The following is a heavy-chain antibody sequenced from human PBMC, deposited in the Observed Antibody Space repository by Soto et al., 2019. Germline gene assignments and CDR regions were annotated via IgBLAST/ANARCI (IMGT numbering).Heavy chain of an antibody. J-gene: IGHJ5*02. D-gene: IGHD6-19*01. Sequence: QVQLVQSGAEVKKPGASVKVSCKASGYTFTGYYMHWVRQAPGQGLEWMGWINPNSGGTNYAQKFQGRVTMTRDTSISTAYMELSRMRSDDTGVLYCARDLVDSPPTPHRVAVATWGQGTMVTVSS. CDR1: GYTFTGYY. CDR2: INPNSGGT. V-gene: IGHV1-2*02. CDR3: ARDLVDSPPTPHRVAVAT.